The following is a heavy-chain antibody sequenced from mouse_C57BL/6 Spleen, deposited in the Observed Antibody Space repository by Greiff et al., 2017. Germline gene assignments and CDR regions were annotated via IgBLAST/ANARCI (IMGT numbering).Heavy chain of an antibody. CDR3: ARKGYGSSSYYAMDY. V-gene: IGHV1-80*01. CDR2: IYPGDGDT. Sequence: QVQLQQSGAELVKPGASVKISCKASGYAFSSYWMNWVKQRPGKGLEWIGQIYPGDGDTNYNGKFKGKATLTADKSSSTAYMQLSSLTSEDSAVYSCARKGYGSSSYYAMDYWGQGTSVTVSS. CDR1: GYAFSSYW. J-gene: IGHJ4*01. D-gene: IGHD1-1*01.